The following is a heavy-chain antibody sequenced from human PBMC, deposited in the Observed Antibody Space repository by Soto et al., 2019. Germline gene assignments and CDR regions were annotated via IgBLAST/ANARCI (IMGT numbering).Heavy chain of an antibody. CDR3: AKDLTPLPPLGSYYYGMDV. CDR1: GGTFSSYA. V-gene: IGHV1-69*13. D-gene: IGHD6-25*01. CDR2: IIPIFGTA. J-gene: IGHJ6*02. Sequence: SVKVSCKASGGTFSSYAISWVRQAPGQGLEWMGGIIPIFGTANYAQKFQGRVTITADESTSTAYMELSSLRSEDTAVYYCAKDLTPLPPLGSYYYGMDVWGQGTTVTVSS.